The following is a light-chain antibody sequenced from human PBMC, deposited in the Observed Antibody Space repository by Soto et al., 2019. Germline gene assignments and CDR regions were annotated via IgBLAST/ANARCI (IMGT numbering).Light chain of an antibody. V-gene: IGLV1-40*01. CDR3: QPYASSRSAWV. CDR1: SSNIGAGYD. J-gene: IGLJ3*02. CDR2: GNS. Sequence: QSVLTQPPSVSGAPGQRVTISCTGSSSNIGAGYDVHWYQQLPGTAPKLLIYGNSNRPSGVPDRFSGSKSGTSASLAITGCQAEYEAAYSCQPYASSRSAWVFGGGTKLTVL.